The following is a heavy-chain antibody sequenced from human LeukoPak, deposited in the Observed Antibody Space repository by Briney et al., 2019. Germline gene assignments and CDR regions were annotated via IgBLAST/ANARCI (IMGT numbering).Heavy chain of an antibody. V-gene: IGHV3-23*01. J-gene: IGHJ4*02. CDR3: AKDDRYSSRWYYFDC. CDR2: ISGSGGST. CDR1: GFTFSNYD. D-gene: IGHD6-13*01. Sequence: GGSLRLSCAASGFTFSNYDMSWVRQAPGKGLEWVSGISGSGGSTNYADSVKGRFTISRDNSKNTLYLQMNSLRAEDTAVYYCAKDDRYSSRWYYFDCWGQGTLVTVSS.